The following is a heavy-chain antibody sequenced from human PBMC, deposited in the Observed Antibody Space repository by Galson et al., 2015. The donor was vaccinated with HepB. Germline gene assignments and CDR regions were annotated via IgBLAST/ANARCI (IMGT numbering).Heavy chain of an antibody. V-gene: IGHV3-30*18. CDR2: ISYDGSNK. J-gene: IGHJ4*02. CDR1: GLTFSSYG. Sequence: SLRLSCAASGLTFSSYGMHWVRQAPGKGLEWVAVISYDGSNKYYADSVKGRFTISRDNSKNTLYLQMNSLRAEDTAVYYCAKDRDSSGYYYSFDYWGQGTLVTVSS. CDR3: AKDRDSSGYYYSFDY. D-gene: IGHD3-22*01.